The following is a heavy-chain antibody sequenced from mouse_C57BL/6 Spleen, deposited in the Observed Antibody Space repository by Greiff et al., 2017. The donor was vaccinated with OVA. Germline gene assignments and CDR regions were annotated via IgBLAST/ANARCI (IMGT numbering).Heavy chain of an antibody. V-gene: IGHV5-15*01. CDR2: ISNLAYSI. CDR1: GFTFSDYG. J-gene: IGHJ4*01. Sequence: EVQLVESGGGLVQPGGSLKLSCAASGFTFSDYGMAWVRQAPRKGPEWVAFISNLAYSIYYADTVTGRFTIARENAKNTLYLAMSSLRSEDTAMYYGARQENLYYAMDYWGQGTSVTVSS. CDR3: ARQENLYYAMDY.